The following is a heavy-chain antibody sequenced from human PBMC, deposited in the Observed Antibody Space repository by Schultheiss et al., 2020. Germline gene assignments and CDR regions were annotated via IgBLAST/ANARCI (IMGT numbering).Heavy chain of an antibody. CDR3: ARAKRITIFGVVILDAFDI. J-gene: IGHJ3*02. V-gene: IGHV4-59*12. Sequence: SETLSLTCTVSGGSISSYYWSWIRQPPGKGLEWIGYIYYSGSTNYNPSLKSRVTISVDRSKNQFSLKLSSVTAADTAVYYCARAKRITIFGVVILDAFDIWGQGTMVTVSS. CDR1: GGSISSYY. D-gene: IGHD3-3*01. CDR2: IYYSGST.